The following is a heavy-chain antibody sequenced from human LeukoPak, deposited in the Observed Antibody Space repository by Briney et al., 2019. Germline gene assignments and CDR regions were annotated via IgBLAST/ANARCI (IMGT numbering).Heavy chain of an antibody. J-gene: IGHJ3*02. Sequence: SETLSLTCTVSGGSLSSYYWSWIRQPPGKGLEWIGYIYYSGSAKYNPSLKSRVTVSVDTSKNQFSLKLSSVTAADTAVFYCARHTVDRVATIDAFDIWGQGTMVTVSS. CDR1: GGSLSSYY. V-gene: IGHV4-59*08. CDR2: IYYSGSA. CDR3: ARHTVDRVATIDAFDI. D-gene: IGHD5-12*01.